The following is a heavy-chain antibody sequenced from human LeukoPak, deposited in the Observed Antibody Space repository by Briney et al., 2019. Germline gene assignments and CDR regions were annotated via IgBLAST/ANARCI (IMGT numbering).Heavy chain of an antibody. V-gene: IGHV1-18*01. Sequence: ATLRLSCKASGYSFNNYGISWVRQAPGQGLAWMGWISAYDGETRCKQNLQGRVTMTTDTSTSTAYMDLTSLTTDDTAVYYCARVPSSAHQLFSSDYWGQGTLVTVSS. CDR2: ISAYDGET. CDR3: ARVPSSAHQLFSSDY. D-gene: IGHD3-10*01. CDR1: GYSFNNYG. J-gene: IGHJ4*02.